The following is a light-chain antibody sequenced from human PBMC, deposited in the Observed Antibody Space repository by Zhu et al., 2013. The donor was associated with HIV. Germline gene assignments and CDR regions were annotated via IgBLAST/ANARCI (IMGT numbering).Light chain of an antibody. J-gene: IGKJ4*01. V-gene: IGKV3D-15*01. Sequence: EIVMTQSPASMSVSAGERATFSCRASQSVGTNVAWYQQKPGQAPRLLIYGASTRATDIPDRFSGSGSGTDFTLTISRLESEDFAVYYCQQFGSSPLTFGGGTNVELK. CDR1: QSVGTN. CDR2: GAS. CDR3: QQFGSSPLT.